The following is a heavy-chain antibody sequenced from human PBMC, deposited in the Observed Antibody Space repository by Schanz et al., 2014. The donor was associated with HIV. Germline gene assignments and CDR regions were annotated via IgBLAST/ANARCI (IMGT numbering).Heavy chain of an antibody. Sequence: QVQLLESGGGLVQPGGSLRLSCAASGFTFSSYGMHWVRQAPGKGLEWVAVISYDGSRKHFADSVKGRFTISRDNSKNTLYLQMKSLRAEDTAVYYCAKDRNYYDSRYRGKGNYYYYYGMDVWGQGTTVTVSS. D-gene: IGHD3-22*01. J-gene: IGHJ6*02. CDR3: AKDRNYYDSRYRGKGNYYYYYGMDV. V-gene: IGHV3-30*18. CDR2: ISYDGSRK. CDR1: GFTFSSYG.